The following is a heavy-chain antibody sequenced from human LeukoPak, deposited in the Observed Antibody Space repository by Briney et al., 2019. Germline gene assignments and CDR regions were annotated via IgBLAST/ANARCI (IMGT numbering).Heavy chain of an antibody. D-gene: IGHD3-3*02. CDR2: ISHSGST. J-gene: IGHJ4*02. CDR1: GYSISSGYY. V-gene: IGHV4-38-2*02. Sequence: SETLSLTCTASGYSISSGYYWGWIRQPPGKGLKWIGSISHSGSTYYNPSLKSRVTISVDTSKNQFSLKLSSLTAADTAVYYCARLRRSRLAEFDYWGQGTLVTVSS. CDR3: ARLRRSRLAEFDY.